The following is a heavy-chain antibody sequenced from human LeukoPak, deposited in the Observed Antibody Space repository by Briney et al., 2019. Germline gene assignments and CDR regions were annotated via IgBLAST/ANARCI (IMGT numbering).Heavy chain of an antibody. J-gene: IGHJ6*02. D-gene: IGHD2-15*01. CDR3: AKSYCSGGSCSYYYYGMDV. Sequence: GGSLRLSCAASGFTFSSYAMSWVRQAPGKGLEWVSAISGSGGSIYYADSVKGRFTISRDNSKNTLYLQMNSLRAEDTAVYYCAKSYCSGGSCSYYYYGMDVWGQGTTVTVSS. V-gene: IGHV3-23*01. CDR2: ISGSGGSI. CDR1: GFTFSSYA.